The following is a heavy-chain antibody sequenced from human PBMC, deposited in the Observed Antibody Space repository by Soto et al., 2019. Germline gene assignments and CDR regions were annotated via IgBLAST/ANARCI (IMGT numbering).Heavy chain of an antibody. CDR3: ARPPLAYCSGGNCYKVYFDY. J-gene: IGHJ4*02. CDR2: IVVGSGNT. V-gene: IGHV1-58*02. Sequence: SVKVSCKASGFTFTSSAMQWVRQARGQRLEWIGWIVVGSGNTNYAQKFQERVTITRDMSISTTYLQWNSLKASDTAIYYCARPPLAYCSGGNCYKVYFDYWGQGTLVTVSS. D-gene: IGHD2-15*01. CDR1: GFTFTSSA.